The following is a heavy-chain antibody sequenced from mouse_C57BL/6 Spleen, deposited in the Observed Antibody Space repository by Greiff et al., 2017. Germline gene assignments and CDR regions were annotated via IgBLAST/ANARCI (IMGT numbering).Heavy chain of an antibody. CDR2: INPNNGGT. D-gene: IGHD1-2*01. Sequence: EVQLQQSGPELVKPGASVKISCKASGYTFTDYYMNWVKQSHGKSLEWIGDINPNNGGTSYNQKFKGKATLTVDKSSSTAYMELRSLTSEDSAVYYCARSMDYHCYGPWFAYWGQGTLVTVSA. CDR3: ARSMDYHCYGPWFAY. V-gene: IGHV1-26*01. J-gene: IGHJ3*01. CDR1: GYTFTDYY.